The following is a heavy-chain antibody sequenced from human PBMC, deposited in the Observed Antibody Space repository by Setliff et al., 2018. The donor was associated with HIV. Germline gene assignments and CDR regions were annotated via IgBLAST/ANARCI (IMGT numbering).Heavy chain of an antibody. CDR1: GGSISSGGYY. J-gene: IGHJ4*02. V-gene: IGHV4-61*08. Sequence: PSETLSLTCTVSGGSISSGGYYWSWIRQTPGKGLEWIGYIYYSGSTNYNPSLKSRVTISVDTSKNQFSLKLISVTAADTAVYYCAASGALTDWTYYWGQGALVTVSS. CDR2: IYYSGST. CDR3: AASGALTDWTYY. D-gene: IGHD3-9*01.